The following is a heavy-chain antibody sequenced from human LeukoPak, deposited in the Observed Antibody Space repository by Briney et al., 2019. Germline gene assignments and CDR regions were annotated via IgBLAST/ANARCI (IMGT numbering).Heavy chain of an antibody. CDR3: AREYSSSSGRAFDI. J-gene: IGHJ3*02. D-gene: IGHD6-6*01. CDR2: ISSSSSTI. CDR1: GFILSTYT. Sequence: PGGSLRLSCAASGFILSTYTMNWVRQAPGKGLQWFSYISSSSSTIYYADSVKGRFTISRDNAKNSLYLQMNSPRDEDTAVYYCAREYSSSSGRAFDIWGQGTKVTVSS. V-gene: IGHV3-48*02.